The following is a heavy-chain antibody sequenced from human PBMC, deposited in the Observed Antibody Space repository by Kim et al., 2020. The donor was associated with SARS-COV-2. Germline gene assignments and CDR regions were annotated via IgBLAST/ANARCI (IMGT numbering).Heavy chain of an antibody. CDR3: ARLVSENSAVEY. Sequence: SETLSLTCTVSGVSISRSSNYWGWIRQPPGKGLEWIGSINYSGNTYYNPSLQSRVTISVDTSKNQFSLKMRSVTAADTVVYYGARLVSENSAVEYWGQGTLVTVSS. V-gene: IGHV4-39*01. CDR2: INYSGNT. J-gene: IGHJ4*02. CDR1: GVSISRSSNY.